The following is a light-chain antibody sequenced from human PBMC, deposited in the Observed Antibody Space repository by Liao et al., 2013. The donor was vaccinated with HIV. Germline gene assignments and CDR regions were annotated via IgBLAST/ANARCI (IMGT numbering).Light chain of an antibody. Sequence: SYELTQPPSVSVSPGQTARITCSGDALPKQYAHWYQEKPGQAPVLVIHKDSERPSGIPERFSGSNSGNTATLTISGTQPMDEADYYCQAWDRNTAIFGGGTKLTVL. CDR3: QAWDRNTAI. J-gene: IGLJ2*01. CDR1: ALPKQY. CDR2: KDS. V-gene: IGLV3-1*01.